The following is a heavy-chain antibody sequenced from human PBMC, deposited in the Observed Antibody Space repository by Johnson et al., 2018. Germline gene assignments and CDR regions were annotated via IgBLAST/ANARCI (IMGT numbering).Heavy chain of an antibody. J-gene: IGHJ6*03. CDR3: AKDAAGTRYYYYYYYMDV. D-gene: IGHD6-13*01. V-gene: IGHV3-9*01. Sequence: VQPVESGGGLVQPGRSLRLSCAASGFTFDDYAMHWVRQAPGKGLEWVSGISWNSGSIGYADSVKGRFTIPRDNAKNSLYLQMNSLRAEATALYYCAKDAAGTRYYYYYYYMDVWGKGTTVTVSS. CDR2: ISWNSGSI. CDR1: GFTFDDYA.